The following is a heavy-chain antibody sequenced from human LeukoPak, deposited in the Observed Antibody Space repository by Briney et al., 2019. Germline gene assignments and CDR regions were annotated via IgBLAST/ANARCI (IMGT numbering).Heavy chain of an antibody. Sequence: PSETLSLTCTVSGGSISSSSYYWGWIRQPAGKGLEWIGRIYASGSTNYNPSLKSRVTMSVDTSKSQFSLKLISVTAADTAVYYCARDPRGIVGANHNWFDPWGQGTLVTVSS. V-gene: IGHV4-61*02. CDR2: IYASGST. J-gene: IGHJ5*02. CDR1: GGSISSSSYY. D-gene: IGHD1-26*01. CDR3: ARDPRGIVGANHNWFDP.